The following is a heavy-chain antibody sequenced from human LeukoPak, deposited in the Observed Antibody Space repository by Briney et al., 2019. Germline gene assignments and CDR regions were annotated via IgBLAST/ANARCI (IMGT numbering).Heavy chain of an antibody. CDR2: IRYDGSNK. V-gene: IGHV3-30*02. J-gene: IGHJ6*03. D-gene: IGHD3-9*01. CDR3: AKVEGDVLTGYPLDYYMDV. Sequence: GGSLRLSCAASGFTFSSYGMHWVRQAPGKGLEWVAFIRYDGSNKYYADSVKGRFTISRDNSKNTLYLQMNSLRGEDTAVYYCAKVEGDVLTGYPLDYYMDVWGKGTTVTVSS. CDR1: GFTFSSYG.